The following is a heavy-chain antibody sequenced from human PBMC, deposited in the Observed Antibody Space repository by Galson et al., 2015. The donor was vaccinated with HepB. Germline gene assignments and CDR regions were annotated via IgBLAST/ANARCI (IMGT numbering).Heavy chain of an antibody. CDR3: ARVSGCSSTSCYWLQFDY. CDR2: ISSSGSTI. CDR1: GFTFSDYY. Sequence: SLRLSCAASGFTFSDYYMSWIRQAPGKGLEWVSYISSSGSTIYYADSVKGRFTISRDNAKNSLYLQMNSLRAEDTAVYYCARVSGCSSTSCYWLQFDYWGQGTLVTVSS. J-gene: IGHJ4*02. D-gene: IGHD2-2*01. V-gene: IGHV3-11*01.